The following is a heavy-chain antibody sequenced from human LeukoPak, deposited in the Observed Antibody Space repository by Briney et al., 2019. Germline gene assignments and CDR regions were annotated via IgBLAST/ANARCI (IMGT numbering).Heavy chain of an antibody. J-gene: IGHJ4*02. D-gene: IGHD6-13*01. CDR1: GYSFTDYW. Sequence: GESLKISCKASGYSFTDYWIGWVRQMPGKGLEWMGIFYAGDSESRYSPSFQGQVAISVDKSISTAYLQWSSLKASDTAMYYCARRGHGSSWYFFDYWGQGTLVTVSS. V-gene: IGHV5-51*01. CDR2: FYAGDSES. CDR3: ARRGHGSSWYFFDY.